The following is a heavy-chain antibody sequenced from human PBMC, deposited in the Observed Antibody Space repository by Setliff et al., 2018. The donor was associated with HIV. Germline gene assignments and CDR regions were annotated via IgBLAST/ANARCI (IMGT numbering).Heavy chain of an antibody. J-gene: IGHJ3*02. CDR2: ISHDGYSK. Sequence: SLRLFCAASGFPFSTYAMHWVRQAPGKGLEWVAVISHDGYSKYYADSANGRFTTSRDNSKNTLYVQMNSLRAEDTALYYCARPGDYYTFWSGPGRSHDLDIWGQGTMVTVSS. V-gene: IGHV3-30*04. CDR3: ARPGDYYTFWSGPGRSHDLDI. CDR1: GFPFSTYA. D-gene: IGHD3-3*01.